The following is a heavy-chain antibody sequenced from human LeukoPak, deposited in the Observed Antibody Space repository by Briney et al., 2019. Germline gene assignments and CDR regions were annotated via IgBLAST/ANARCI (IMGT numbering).Heavy chain of an antibody. CDR2: ISSSSSYI. J-gene: IGHJ4*02. Sequence: GGSLRLSCAASRFTFSSYSMNWVRQAPGKGLEWVSSISSSSSYIYYADSVKGRFTISRDNSKNTLYLQMNSLRAEDTAVYYCARDAGSTISGPLDYWGQGTLVTVSS. CDR3: ARDAGSTISGPLDY. CDR1: RFTFSSYS. D-gene: IGHD2-2*01. V-gene: IGHV3-21*01.